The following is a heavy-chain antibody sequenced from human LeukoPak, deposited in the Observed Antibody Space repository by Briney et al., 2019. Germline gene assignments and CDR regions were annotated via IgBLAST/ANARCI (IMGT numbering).Heavy chain of an antibody. J-gene: IGHJ4*02. D-gene: IGHD3-22*01. V-gene: IGHV4-61*02. CDR3: ARDNYDNSGYYFDY. CDR2: IYTSGST. CDR1: GGSIGSITYY. Sequence: SETLSLTCSASGGSIGSITYYWSWIRQPAGKGLEWIGRIYTSGSTNYNPSLKSRVTMSVDTSKNQFSLKLSSVTAADTAVYYCARDNYDNSGYYFDYWGQGTLVTVSS.